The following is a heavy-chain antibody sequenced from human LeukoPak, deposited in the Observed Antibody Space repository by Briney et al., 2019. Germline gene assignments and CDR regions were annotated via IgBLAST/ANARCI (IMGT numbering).Heavy chain of an antibody. J-gene: IGHJ6*02. CDR1: GFTFSSYA. D-gene: IGHD5-24*01. V-gene: IGHV3-23*01. Sequence: EPGGSLRLSCAASGFTFSSYAMSWVRQAPGKGLEWVSAISGSGGSTYYADSVKGRFTISRDNSKNTLYLQMNSLRAEDTAVYYCAKVGRDGYNYYYYYGMDVWGQGTTVTVSS. CDR2: ISGSGGST. CDR3: AKVGRDGYNYYYYYGMDV.